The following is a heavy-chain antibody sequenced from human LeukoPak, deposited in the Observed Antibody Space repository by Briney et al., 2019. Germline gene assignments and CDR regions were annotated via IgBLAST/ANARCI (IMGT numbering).Heavy chain of an antibody. CDR2: INKDRSEK. V-gene: IGHV3-7*01. CDR3: ARVKQQLVRLLGRDCTYYLYYYMDV. Sequence: PGGSLRLSCAGSGFTFSSYWMSWVRQAPGKGLEWVANINKDRSEKHYVDSVKGRFTISRDNAKNSLFLQMNSLRAEDTAVYFCARVKQQLVRLLGRDCTYYLYYYMDVWGKGTTVPVSS. D-gene: IGHD6-13*01. CDR1: GFTFSSYW. J-gene: IGHJ6*03.